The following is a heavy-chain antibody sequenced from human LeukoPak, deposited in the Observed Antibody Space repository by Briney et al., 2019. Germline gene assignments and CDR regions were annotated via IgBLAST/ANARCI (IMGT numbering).Heavy chain of an antibody. V-gene: IGHV3-23*01. CDR2: ISGSGGST. D-gene: IGHD2-8*01. Sequence: GGSLRLSCAASGFTFSSYAVSWVRQAPGKGLERVSSISGSGGSTYSADSVKGRFTISRDNSKNTLYLQMNSLRAEDTALYYCAKDRSCTDDICHGDFDYWGQGTLVTVSS. CDR3: AKDRSCTDDICHGDFDY. J-gene: IGHJ4*02. CDR1: GFTFSSYA.